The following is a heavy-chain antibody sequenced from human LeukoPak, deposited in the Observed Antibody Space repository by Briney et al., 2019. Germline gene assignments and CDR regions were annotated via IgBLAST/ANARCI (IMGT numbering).Heavy chain of an antibody. V-gene: IGHV4-59*01. CDR3: ARGRWLPNAFDI. J-gene: IGHJ3*02. D-gene: IGHD5-24*01. CDR1: GDSISTYY. CDR2: INYSGST. Sequence: NPSETLSLTCTVSGDSISTYYWSWIRQPPGKRLEWIGYINYSGSTNYNPSLKSRVTISVDTSKHQFSMKLKSVTAADTAVYFCARGRWLPNAFDIWGQGTMVTVFS.